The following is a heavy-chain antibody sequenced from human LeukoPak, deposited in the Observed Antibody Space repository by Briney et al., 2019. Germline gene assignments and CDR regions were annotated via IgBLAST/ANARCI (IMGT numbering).Heavy chain of an antibody. D-gene: IGHD2-15*01. CDR2: ISSSSSTT. CDR3: AKQLGYCSDGSCYFPY. J-gene: IGHJ4*02. CDR1: GFTFSSYS. Sequence: GGSLRLSCAASGFTFSSYSMNWVRQAPGKGLEWVSYISSSSSTTYYADSVQGRFTISRDNSKSTLCLQMNSLRAEDTAVYYCAKQLGYCSDGSCYFPYWGQGTLVTVSS. V-gene: IGHV3-48*01.